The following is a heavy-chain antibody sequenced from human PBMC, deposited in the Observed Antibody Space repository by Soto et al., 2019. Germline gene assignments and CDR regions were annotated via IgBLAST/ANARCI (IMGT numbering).Heavy chain of an antibody. CDR3: ARESEDLTSNFDY. J-gene: IGHJ4*02. V-gene: IGHV1-3*01. CDR2: IDAGNGDT. Sequence: GASVKVSCKASGYTFTNYAMHWVRQAPGQRLEWMGWIDAGNGDTKYSQNFQGRVTITRDTSASTAYMEMNSLRAEDTAVYYCARESEDLTSNFDYWGQGTLVTVSS. CDR1: GYTFTNYA.